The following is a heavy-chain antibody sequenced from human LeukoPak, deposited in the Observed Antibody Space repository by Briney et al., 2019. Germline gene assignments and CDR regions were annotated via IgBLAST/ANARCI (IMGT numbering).Heavy chain of an antibody. Sequence: PSETLSLTCTVSGGSISSYYWSWIRQPPGKGLEWIGYIYYSGSTNYNPSLKSRVTISVDTSKNQFSLKLSSVTAADTAVYYCARHKNGYSYGFYYYYGMDVWGQGTTVTVSS. D-gene: IGHD5-18*01. V-gene: IGHV4-59*01. J-gene: IGHJ6*02. CDR1: GGSISSYY. CDR2: IYYSGST. CDR3: ARHKNGYSYGFYYYYGMDV.